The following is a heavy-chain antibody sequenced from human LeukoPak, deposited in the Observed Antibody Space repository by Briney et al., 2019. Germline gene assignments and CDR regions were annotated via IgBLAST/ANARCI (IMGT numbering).Heavy chain of an antibody. Sequence: ASVKVSCKASGYTFTSYDINWVRQATGQGLEWMGWMNPNSGNTGYAQKFQGRVTMTRNTSISTAYMELSSLRSEDTAVYYRARILGYCSSTSCARDYYYYGMDVWGQGTTVTVSS. J-gene: IGHJ6*02. V-gene: IGHV1-8*01. CDR3: ARILGYCSSTSCARDYYYYGMDV. CDR2: MNPNSGNT. CDR1: GYTFTSYD. D-gene: IGHD2-2*01.